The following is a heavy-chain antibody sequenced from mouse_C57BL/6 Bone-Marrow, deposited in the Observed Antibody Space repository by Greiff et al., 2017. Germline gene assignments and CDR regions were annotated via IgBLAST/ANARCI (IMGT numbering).Heavy chain of an antibody. J-gene: IGHJ2*01. D-gene: IGHD2-3*01. CDR1: GFNIKDDY. CDR2: IDPEIGDT. CDR3: SSFDGNYFDF. V-gene: IGHV14-4*01. Sequence: VQLQQSGAELVRPGASVKLSCTASGFNIKDDYIHWVKQRPEQGLEWIGWIDPEIGDTEYASKFQGKATITSHTSSNTAYLQLSSLTSEDTAVYYCSSFDGNYFDFWGQGTPLTVAS.